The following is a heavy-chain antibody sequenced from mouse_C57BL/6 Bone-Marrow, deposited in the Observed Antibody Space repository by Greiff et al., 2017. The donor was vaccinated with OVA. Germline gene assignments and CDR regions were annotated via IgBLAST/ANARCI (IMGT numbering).Heavy chain of an antibody. CDR3: ASLNWYCDV. Sequence: QVQLQQPGAELVKPGASVMLSCKASGYTFTSYWMQWVKQRPGQGLEWIGEIDPSDSYTNYNQKFKGKATLTVDTSSSTAYMQLSSLTSEDSAIYYCASLNWYCDVWGTGTTVAVSS. CDR1: GYTFTSYW. J-gene: IGHJ1*03. V-gene: IGHV1-50*01. CDR2: IDPSDSYT.